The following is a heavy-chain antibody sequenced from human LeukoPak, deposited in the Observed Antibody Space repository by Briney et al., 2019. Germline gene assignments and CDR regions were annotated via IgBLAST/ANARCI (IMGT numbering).Heavy chain of an antibody. J-gene: IGHJ4*02. V-gene: IGHV3-7*03. Sequence: GGSLRLSCAASGFTFSSYWMSWVRQAPGKGLEWVANIKQDGSEKYYVDSVKGRFTISRDNSKNTLYLQMNSLRAEDTAVYYCAKDYDFWSGSTFDYWGQGTLVTVSS. D-gene: IGHD3-3*01. CDR2: IKQDGSEK. CDR3: AKDYDFWSGSTFDY. CDR1: GFTFSSYW.